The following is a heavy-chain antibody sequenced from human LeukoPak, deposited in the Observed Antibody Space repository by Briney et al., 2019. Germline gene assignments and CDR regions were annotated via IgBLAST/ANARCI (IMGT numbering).Heavy chain of an antibody. J-gene: IGHJ4*02. CDR1: GFTFSSYW. D-gene: IGHD2-15*01. Sequence: GGSLRLSCAASGFTFSSYWMSWVRQAPGKGLEWVANIKQDGSEKYYVESVNGRFTVSRDNAKNSLYLQMNSLSAEDTAVYYCAKGAGGGSPLDFDYWGQGTLVTVSS. CDR2: IKQDGSEK. V-gene: IGHV3-7*03. CDR3: AKGAGGGSPLDFDY.